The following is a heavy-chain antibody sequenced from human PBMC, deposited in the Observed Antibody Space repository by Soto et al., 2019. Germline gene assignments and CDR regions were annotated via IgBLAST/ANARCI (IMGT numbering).Heavy chain of an antibody. J-gene: IGHJ4*02. CDR3: ARVEGSSYYFRHDI. D-gene: IGHD1-26*01. V-gene: IGHV4-31*03. CDR2: IYYSGNS. Sequence: SETLSLTCTVSGGSTTSGSYHWSWIRQHPGKGLEWIGYIYYSGNSYYNPSLKSRVTISIDTSKNQVSLRLSPVSAADTAVYYCARVEGSSYYFRHDIWGRGTLVTVSS. CDR1: GGSTTSGSYH.